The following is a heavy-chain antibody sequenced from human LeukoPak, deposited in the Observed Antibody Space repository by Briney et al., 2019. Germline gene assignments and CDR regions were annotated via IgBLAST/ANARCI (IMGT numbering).Heavy chain of an antibody. D-gene: IGHD3-22*01. CDR3: ARGPVNPTYYYDSSGYSDY. CDR1: GFPFSSYS. CDR2: ISSSSSTI. J-gene: IGHJ4*02. V-gene: IGHV3-48*04. Sequence: GGSLRLSCAASGFPFSSYSMNWVRQAPGKGLEWVSYISSSSSTIYYADSVKGRFTISRDNAKNSLYLQMNSLRAEDTAVYYCARGPVNPTYYYDSSGYSDYWGQGTLVTVSS.